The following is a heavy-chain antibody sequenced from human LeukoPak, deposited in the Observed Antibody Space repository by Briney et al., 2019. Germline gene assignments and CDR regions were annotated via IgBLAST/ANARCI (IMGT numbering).Heavy chain of an antibody. CDR1: DDSISSSNYY. Sequence: SETLSLTCSVSDDSISSSNYYWGWIRQPPGKGLEWIGTIYYSGNTYYNPSLKGRVSISVDTSKSQFSLRLHSVTAADTAMYYCVRSLFSSFTWFDYWGQGALVTVSS. J-gene: IGHJ4*02. V-gene: IGHV4-39*01. CDR3: VRSLFSSFTWFDY. D-gene: IGHD3-10*02. CDR2: IYYSGNT.